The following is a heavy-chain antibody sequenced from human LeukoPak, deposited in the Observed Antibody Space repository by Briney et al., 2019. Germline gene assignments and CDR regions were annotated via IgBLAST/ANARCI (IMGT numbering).Heavy chain of an antibody. V-gene: IGHV4-34*01. CDR1: NGSISSYH. J-gene: IGHJ4*02. CDR3: ARGRAYDY. Sequence: PSETLSLTCTVSNGSISSYHWSWIRQPPGKGLEWIGEINHSGSTNYNPSLKSRVTISVDTSKNQFSLKLSSVTAADTAVYYCARGRAYDYWGQGTLVTVSS. CDR2: INHSGST. D-gene: IGHD1-26*01.